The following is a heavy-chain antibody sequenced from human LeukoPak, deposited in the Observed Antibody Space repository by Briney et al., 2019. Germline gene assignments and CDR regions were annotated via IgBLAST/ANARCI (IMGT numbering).Heavy chain of an antibody. CDR1: GGSISSRSYY. CDR3: ARVRGYYDSSGYDY. D-gene: IGHD3-22*01. J-gene: IGHJ4*02. CDR2: IFYSGTT. V-gene: IGHV4-39*07. Sequence: KPSETLSLTCTVSGGSISSRSYYWGWIRQPPVKGLEWIESIFYSGTTYYNPALKSRVTISEDTSKNQISLKLSSVTAADTAVYYCARVRGYYDSSGYDYWGQGTLVTVSS.